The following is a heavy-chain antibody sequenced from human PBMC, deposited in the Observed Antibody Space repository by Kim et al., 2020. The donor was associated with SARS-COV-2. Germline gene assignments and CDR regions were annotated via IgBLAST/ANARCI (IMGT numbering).Heavy chain of an antibody. CDR1: GFTFSSYS. V-gene: IGHV3-48*04. J-gene: IGHJ4*02. D-gene: IGHD2-15*01. CDR3: ARGSRYCSGGSCPTFRGPFFDY. Sequence: GGSLRLSCAASGFTFSSYSMNWVRQAPGKGLEWVSYISSSSSTIYYADSVKGRFTISRDNAKNSLYLQMNSLRAEDTAVYYCARGSRYCSGGSCPTFRGPFFDYWGQGTLVSVSS. CDR2: ISSSSSTI.